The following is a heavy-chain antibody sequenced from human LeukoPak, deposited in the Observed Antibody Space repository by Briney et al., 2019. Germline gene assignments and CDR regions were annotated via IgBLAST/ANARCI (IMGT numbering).Heavy chain of an antibody. Sequence: GGSLRLSCAASGCTFSSYAMSWVRQAPGKGLEWVSAISGSGGSTYYADSVKGRFTISRDNSKNTLYLQMNSLRAEDTAVYYCAKRATRLPAANWFDPWGQGTLVTVSS. J-gene: IGHJ5*02. D-gene: IGHD3-16*01. V-gene: IGHV3-23*01. CDR2: ISGSGGST. CDR1: GCTFSSYA. CDR3: AKRATRLPAANWFDP.